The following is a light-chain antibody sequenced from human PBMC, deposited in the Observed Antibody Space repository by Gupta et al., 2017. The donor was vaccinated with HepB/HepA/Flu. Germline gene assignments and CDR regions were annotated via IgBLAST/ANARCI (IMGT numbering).Light chain of an antibody. CDR1: QSISSY. CDR2: TAY. J-gene: IGKJ1*01. Sequence: DIQMTQSPASLSASVGDRVTITCRASQSISSYLHWYQQKPGKAPKLLIYTAYRLQSGVPSRFSGSGSGTEFTLTISRLQPEDFATYYCQQSYTTPRTFGQGTKVEIK. CDR3: QQSYTTPRT. V-gene: IGKV1-39*01.